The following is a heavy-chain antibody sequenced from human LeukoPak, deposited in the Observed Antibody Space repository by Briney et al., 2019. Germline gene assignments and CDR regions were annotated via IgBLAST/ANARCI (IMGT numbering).Heavy chain of an antibody. D-gene: IGHD4-17*01. V-gene: IGHV3-9*01. CDR1: GFTFDDYA. CDR2: ISWNSGSI. Sequence: PGGSLRLSCAASGFTFDDYAMHWVRQAPGKGLEWVSGISWNSGSIGYADSVKGRFTISRDNAKNSLYLQMNSLRAEDTALYYCAKGDYGDYGSLTGAFDIWGQGTMVTVSS. CDR3: AKGDYGDYGSLTGAFDI. J-gene: IGHJ3*02.